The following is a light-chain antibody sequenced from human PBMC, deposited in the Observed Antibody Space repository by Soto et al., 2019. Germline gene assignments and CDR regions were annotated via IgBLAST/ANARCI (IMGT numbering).Light chain of an antibody. V-gene: IGKV1-9*01. Sequence: DIQLTQSPSFVSASVGERVTITCRASQDIGRYLAWYQQKPGEAPKLLISAASTLKSGVTSRFSGSGSGTEFTFTLSYLLPEDFATYYCQQLYSYSSFGQGTRLETK. CDR3: QQLYSYSS. CDR2: AAS. J-gene: IGKJ5*01. CDR1: QDIGRY.